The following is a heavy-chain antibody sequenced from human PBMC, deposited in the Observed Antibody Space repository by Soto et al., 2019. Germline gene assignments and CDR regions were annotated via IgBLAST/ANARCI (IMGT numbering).Heavy chain of an antibody. CDR3: AKDSRAYYFDY. J-gene: IGHJ4*02. CDR2: ISGSGGST. Sequence: PGGSLRLSCAASGFSFSTYVMSWVRQAPGKGLEWVSAISGSGGSTYYADSVKGRFTISRDNSKNTLYLQMNSLRAEDTAVYYCAKDSRAYYFDYWGQGTLVTVSS. CDR1: GFSFSTYV. V-gene: IGHV3-23*01. D-gene: IGHD6-13*01.